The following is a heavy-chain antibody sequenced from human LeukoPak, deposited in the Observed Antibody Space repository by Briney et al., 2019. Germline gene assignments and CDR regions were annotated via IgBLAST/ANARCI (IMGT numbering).Heavy chain of an antibody. J-gene: IGHJ4*02. Sequence: SGPTLVKPTQTLTLTCTFSGFSLSTSGVGVGWIRQPPGKALEWLALIYWNDDKRYSPSLKSRPTITKDTSKNQVVLTMTNIDPVDTATYYCAHSDLGYDFWSGYYDYWGQGTLVTVSS. V-gene: IGHV2-5*01. CDR2: IYWNDDK. CDR1: GFSLSTSGVG. CDR3: AHSDLGYDFWSGYYDY. D-gene: IGHD3-3*01.